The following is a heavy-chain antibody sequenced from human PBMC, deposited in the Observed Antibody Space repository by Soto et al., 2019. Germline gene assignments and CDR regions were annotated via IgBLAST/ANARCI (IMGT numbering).Heavy chain of an antibody. CDR2: ISSDGSSK. CDR1: GFTFSSYA. D-gene: IGHD2-21*01. CDR3: ASRRGDGYFDY. J-gene: IGHJ4*02. V-gene: IGHV3-30-3*01. Sequence: GGSLSLSCAASGFTFSSYAMYWVRQAPGKGLEWVAFISSDGSSKYYADSVKGRFTISRDNSKNSLYLQMISLRPDDTAVFYCASRRGDGYFDYWGQGTLVTVSS.